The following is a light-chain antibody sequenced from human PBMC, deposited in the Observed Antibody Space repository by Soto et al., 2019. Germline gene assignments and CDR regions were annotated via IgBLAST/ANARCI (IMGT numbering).Light chain of an antibody. Sequence: EIVMTQSPATLSRSAGERSTLTCQASQSIRDTLAWYQQKPGQAPRLLIHGASTRATGFPARVSGSGSGTDFTRTISSLQSEDFAVYYCQQYKNWPWTFGQGTKVDI. J-gene: IGKJ1*01. CDR1: QSIRDT. CDR3: QQYKNWPWT. V-gene: IGKV3-15*01. CDR2: GAS.